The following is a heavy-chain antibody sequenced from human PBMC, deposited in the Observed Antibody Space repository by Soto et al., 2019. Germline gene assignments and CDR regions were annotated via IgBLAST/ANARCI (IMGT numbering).Heavy chain of an antibody. J-gene: IGHJ6*02. D-gene: IGHD2-2*01. V-gene: IGHV3-49*03. Sequence: PGGSLRLSCTGSEFTFGDFGMSWFRQAPGKGLEWLSFIRSKGNGGTTESAASVRGRFITSRDDSKRIAYLQMNSLKTEDIAVYYCASLTSWSQEYYYGMDVWGQGTTVTVSS. CDR3: ASLTSWSQEYYYGMDV. CDR1: EFTFGDFG. CDR2: IRSKGNGGTT.